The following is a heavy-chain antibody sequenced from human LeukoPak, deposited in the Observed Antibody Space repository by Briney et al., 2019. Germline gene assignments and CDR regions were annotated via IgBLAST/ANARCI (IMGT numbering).Heavy chain of an antibody. Sequence: PSETLSLTCAGYDGSFSAYYWSWIRQPPGKGLEWIGEINHSGRTDYNSSLKGRVTILVDTSKNQISLKLNSVTAADTAVYYCARGFTIFPKNWGQGTLVTVSS. V-gene: IGHV4-34*01. CDR2: INHSGRT. J-gene: IGHJ4*02. CDR1: DGSFSAYY. CDR3: ARGFTIFPKN. D-gene: IGHD3-9*01.